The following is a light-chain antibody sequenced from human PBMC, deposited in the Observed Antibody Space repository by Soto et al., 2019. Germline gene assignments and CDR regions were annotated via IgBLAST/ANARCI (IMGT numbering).Light chain of an antibody. CDR1: SSDVGSYNL. CDR2: EGS. V-gene: IGLV2-23*01. Sequence: QSVLTQPASVSGSPGQSITISCTGTSSDVGSYNLVSWYQQHPGKAPKLMIYEGSKRPSGVSNRFSGSKSGNTASLTISGLQAEDEADYYCCSHAGLYVCGTGTKVTVL. J-gene: IGLJ1*01. CDR3: CSHAGLYV.